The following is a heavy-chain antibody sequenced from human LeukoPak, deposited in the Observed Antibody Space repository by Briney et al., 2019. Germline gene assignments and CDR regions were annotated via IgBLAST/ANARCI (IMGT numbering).Heavy chain of an antibody. Sequence: SETLSLTCTVSGGSISSYYWSWIRQPPGKGLEWIGEIYHSGSTNYNPSLKSRLTISVEKSKNQFSLKLSSVTAADTAVYYCARGYCSGGSCYAFDYWGQGTLVTVSS. CDR2: IYHSGST. D-gene: IGHD2-15*01. CDR3: ARGYCSGGSCYAFDY. J-gene: IGHJ4*02. V-gene: IGHV4-59*12. CDR1: GGSISSYY.